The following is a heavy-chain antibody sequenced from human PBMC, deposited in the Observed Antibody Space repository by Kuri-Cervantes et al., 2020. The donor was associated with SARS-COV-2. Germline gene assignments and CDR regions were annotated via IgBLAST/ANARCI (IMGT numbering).Heavy chain of an antibody. D-gene: IGHD3-10*01. CDR2: ISGSGGST. J-gene: IGHJ4*02. Sequence: GESLKISCAASGFTFSSYAMSWVRQAPGKGLEWVSAISGSGGSTYYADSVKGRFTISRDNSKNTLYLQMNSLRAEDTAVCYCAKDPGFRELLYYFDYWGQGTLVTVSS. CDR1: GFTFSSYA. V-gene: IGHV3-23*01. CDR3: AKDPGFRELLYYFDY.